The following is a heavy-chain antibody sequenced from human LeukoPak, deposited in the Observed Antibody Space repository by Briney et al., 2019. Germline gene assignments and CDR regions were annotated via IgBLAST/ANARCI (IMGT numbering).Heavy chain of an antibody. J-gene: IGHJ6*03. CDR3: AKLVDYCEGRTCFTTYYYTDI. D-gene: IGHD4/OR15-4a*01. V-gene: IGHV3-30*02. CDR1: GLTFSISG. Sequence: GGSLRLSCTVSGLTFSISGMHWVRQAPGKGLEWVTFIRDDGSREHYADSVKGRFTVSRDHSKNTVYLQMNSLTLEDTAVYYCAKLVDYCEGRTCFTTYYYTDIWGKGTTVTVSS. CDR2: IRDDGSRE.